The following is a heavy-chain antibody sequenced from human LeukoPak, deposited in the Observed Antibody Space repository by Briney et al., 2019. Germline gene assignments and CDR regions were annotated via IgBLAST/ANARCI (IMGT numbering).Heavy chain of an antibody. J-gene: IGHJ6*03. D-gene: IGHD2-15*01. V-gene: IGHV4-30-4*08. Sequence: SQTLSLTCTVSGGSISSGDYYWSWIRQPPGKGLEWIGYIYYSGSTYYNPSLKSRVTISVDTSKNQFSLKLSSVTAADTAVYYCARGHRSGGSCYLYYYYMDVWGKGTTVTVSS. CDR2: IYYSGST. CDR1: GGSISSGDYY. CDR3: ARGHRSGGSCYLYYYYMDV.